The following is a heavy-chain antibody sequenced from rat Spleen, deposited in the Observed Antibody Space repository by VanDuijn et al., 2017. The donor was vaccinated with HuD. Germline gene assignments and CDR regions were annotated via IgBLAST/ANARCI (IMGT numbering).Heavy chain of an antibody. CDR3: TRENYYTGDY. Sequence: EVQLVESGGGLVQPGRSLKLSCVASGFTFNKYWMSWIRQAPGKGLEWVASITNSGGNKYYPDSVKGRFSISRDNAQNTLYLQMNSLKSEDTATYYCTRENYYTGDYWGQGVMVTVSS. D-gene: IGHD1-6*01. CDR2: ITNSGGNK. V-gene: IGHV5-31*01. J-gene: IGHJ2*01. CDR1: GFTFNKYW.